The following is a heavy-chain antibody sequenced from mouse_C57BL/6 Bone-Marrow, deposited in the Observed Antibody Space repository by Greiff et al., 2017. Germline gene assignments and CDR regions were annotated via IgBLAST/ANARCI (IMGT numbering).Heavy chain of an antibody. D-gene: IGHD2-4*01. V-gene: IGHV3-6*01. CDR2: ISYDGSN. Sequence: ESGPGLVKPSQSLSLTCSVTGYSITSGYYWNWIRQFPGNKLEWMGYISYDGSNNYNPSLKNRISITRDTSKNQFFLKLNSLTTEDTATYYCARSGLRRGFAYWGQGTLVTVSA. CDR3: ARSGLRRGFAY. CDR1: GYSITSGYY. J-gene: IGHJ3*01.